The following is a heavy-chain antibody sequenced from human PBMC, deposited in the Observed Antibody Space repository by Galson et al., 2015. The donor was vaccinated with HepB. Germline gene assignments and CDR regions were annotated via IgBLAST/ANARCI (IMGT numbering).Heavy chain of an antibody. V-gene: IGHV4-34*01. CDR1: GGSFSGYY. J-gene: IGHJ5*02. Sequence: SETLSLTCAVYGGSFSGYYWSWIRQPPGKGLEWIGEINHSGSTNYNPSLKSRVTISVDTSKNQFSLKLSSVTAADTAVYYCARGDVRYSSGWGRILSVGWFDPWGQGTLVTVSS. CDR3: ARGDVRYSSGWGRILSVGWFDP. D-gene: IGHD6-19*01. CDR2: INHSGST.